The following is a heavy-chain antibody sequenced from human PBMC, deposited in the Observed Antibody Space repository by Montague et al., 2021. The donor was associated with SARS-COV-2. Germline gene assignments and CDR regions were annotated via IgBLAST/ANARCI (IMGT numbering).Heavy chain of an antibody. J-gene: IGHJ6*02. Sequence: SETLSLTCTVSGGSISSSNYYWGWTRQPPGKGLEWIGNMYYSGSTYYNPSLKSRVTISIDTSKNQFSLKLSSVTAADTAVYYCARDDIVLQGVTKGMDVWGQGTTVTVSS. CDR3: ARDDIVLQGVTKGMDV. V-gene: IGHV4-39*07. CDR1: GGSISSSNYY. CDR2: MYYSGST. D-gene: IGHD3-10*01.